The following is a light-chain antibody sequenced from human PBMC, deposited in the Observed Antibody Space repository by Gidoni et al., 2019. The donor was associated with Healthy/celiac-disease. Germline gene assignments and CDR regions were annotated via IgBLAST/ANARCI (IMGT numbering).Light chain of an antibody. Sequence: DIQLTQSPSFLSASVGDRVTITCRASQGISSYLDWYQQKPGKAPKLLIYAASTLQSGVPSRFSGSGSGTEFTLTISSLQPEDFATYYCQQLNSYPWTFXXXTKVEIK. J-gene: IGKJ1*01. CDR1: QGISSY. V-gene: IGKV1-9*01. CDR2: AAS. CDR3: QQLNSYPWT.